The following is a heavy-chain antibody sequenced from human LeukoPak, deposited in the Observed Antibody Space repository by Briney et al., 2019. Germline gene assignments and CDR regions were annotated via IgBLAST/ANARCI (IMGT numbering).Heavy chain of an antibody. D-gene: IGHD2-2*01. V-gene: IGHV3-23*01. J-gene: IGHJ4*02. CDR1: GFTFSSYA. CDR2: ISGSGGST. CDR3: AKVSGYCSTTSCSFDY. Sequence: GGSLKLSCAASGFTFSSYALSWVRQAPGKGLEWVSTISGSGGSTYYADSVKGPLTISRDNSKNTLYLQVNSLRAEDTAVYYCAKVSGYCSTTSCSFDYWGQGTLVTVSS.